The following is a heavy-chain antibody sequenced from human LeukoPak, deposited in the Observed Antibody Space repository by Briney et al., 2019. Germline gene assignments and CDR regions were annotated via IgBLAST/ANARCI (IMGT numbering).Heavy chain of an antibody. CDR3: AKDWSRYGGNSNDAFDI. D-gene: IGHD4-23*01. Sequence: GGSLRLSCAASGFTFSSYAMSWVRQAPGKGLEWVSAISGSGGSTYYADSVKGRFTLSRDNSKNTLYLQMNSLRAEDTAVYYCAKDWSRYGGNSNDAFDIWGQGTMVTVSS. CDR1: GFTFSSYA. J-gene: IGHJ3*02. CDR2: ISGSGGST. V-gene: IGHV3-23*01.